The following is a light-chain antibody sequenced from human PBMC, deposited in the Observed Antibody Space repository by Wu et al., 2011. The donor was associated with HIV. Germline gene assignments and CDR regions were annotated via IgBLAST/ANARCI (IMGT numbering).Light chain of an antibody. CDR2: DAS. Sequence: EIVLTQSPGTLSLSPGERVTLSCRASQSVPNSQLAWYQQKPGQPPRLLFYDASSRATGIPDRFSGSGSGTDFTLTIRRPEPEDFAVYYCQQYGGSPPHTFGQGTKLEIK. CDR3: QQYGGSPPHT. V-gene: IGKV3-20*01. J-gene: IGKJ2*01. CDR1: QSVPNSQ.